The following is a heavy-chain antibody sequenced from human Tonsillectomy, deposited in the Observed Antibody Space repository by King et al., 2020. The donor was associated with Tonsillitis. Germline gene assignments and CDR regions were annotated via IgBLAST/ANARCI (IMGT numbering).Heavy chain of an antibody. D-gene: IGHD2-2*01. CDR3: ARVRVVVVPAAITYYYYYMDV. Sequence: QLQESGPGLVKPSQTLSLTCTVSGGSISSGSYYLSWIRQPAGKGLGWIGRIYTSGSTNYNPSLKSRVTISVDTSKNQFSLKLSSVAAADTAVYYCARVRVVVVPAAITYYYYYMDVWGKGTTVTVSS. CDR2: IYTSGST. V-gene: IGHV4-61*02. J-gene: IGHJ6*03. CDR1: GGSISSGSYY.